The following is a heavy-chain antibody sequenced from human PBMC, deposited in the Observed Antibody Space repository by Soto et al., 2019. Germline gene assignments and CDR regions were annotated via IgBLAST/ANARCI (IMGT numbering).Heavy chain of an antibody. Sequence: SETLSLTCTVSGGSISTGGHYWNWIRQHPGKGLEWIGYIYYSGSTYYNPSLKSRVTISVDTSQNQFSLKLTSVTAADTAVYFCARNVGTAVIDGPYFDYSGQGIHVTVSS. CDR2: IYYSGST. CDR3: ARNVGTAVIDGPYFDY. CDR1: GGSISTGGHY. V-gene: IGHV4-31*03. J-gene: IGHJ4*02. D-gene: IGHD5-18*01.